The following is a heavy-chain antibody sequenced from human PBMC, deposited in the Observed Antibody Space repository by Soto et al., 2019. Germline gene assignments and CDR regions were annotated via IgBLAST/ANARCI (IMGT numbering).Heavy chain of an antibody. J-gene: IGHJ4*02. CDR3: ASGIQLWLRRINNGYSG. D-gene: IGHD5-18*01. CDR2: IIPMFGTA. CDR1: GGTFSTYA. Sequence: QVQLVQSGDAVNKPEASLKVSCQAPGGTFSTYAITWVRQAPGQGLEWMGGIIPMFGTANYAQRFQDKVTITADESTNTVYMELSSLRSEATAVYFCASGIQLWLRRINNGYSGWGQGTLVTVSS. V-gene: IGHV1-69*12.